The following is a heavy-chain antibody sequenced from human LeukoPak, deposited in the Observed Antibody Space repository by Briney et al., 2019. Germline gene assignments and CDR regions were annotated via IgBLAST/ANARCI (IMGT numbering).Heavy chain of an antibody. D-gene: IGHD3-10*01. CDR1: GFTFSNAW. J-gene: IGHJ3*02. CDR3: TTSPLRITMVRGVNRAFDI. Sequence: GGSLRLSCAASGFTFSNAWMSWVRQAPGKGLEWVGRIKSKTGGGTTDYAAPVKGRFTISRDDSKNTLYLQMNSLKTEDTAVYYCTTSPLRITMVRGVNRAFDIWGQGTMVTVSS. V-gene: IGHV3-15*01. CDR2: IKSKTGGGTT.